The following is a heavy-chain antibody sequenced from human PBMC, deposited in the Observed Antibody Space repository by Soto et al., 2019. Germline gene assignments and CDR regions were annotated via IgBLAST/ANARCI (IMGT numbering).Heavy chain of an antibody. V-gene: IGHV3-66*01. Sequence: EVQLVESGGGLVQPGGSLRLSCAASGFTVSSNYMSWVRQAPGKGLEWVSVIYSGGSTYYADSVKGRFTISRDNSKNTLYLQMNSLRAEDTAVYYCARYPDAAAGFDYWGQGTLVTVSS. CDR3: ARYPDAAAGFDY. CDR2: IYSGGST. D-gene: IGHD6-13*01. J-gene: IGHJ4*02. CDR1: GFTVSSNY.